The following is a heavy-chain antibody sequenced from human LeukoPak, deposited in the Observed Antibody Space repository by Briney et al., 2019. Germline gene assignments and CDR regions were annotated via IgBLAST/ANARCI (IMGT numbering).Heavy chain of an antibody. CDR1: GFSSSGHW. D-gene: IGHD6-6*01. CDR3: ARGPNSNWSGLDF. V-gene: IGHV3-74*01. CDR2: ISPTGSTT. Sequence: GGSLRLSCTASGFSSSGHWMHWARQLPGKGLVWVSRISPTGSTTSYADSVKGRFTVSRDNAKNTLYLQVNNLRAEDTAVYYCARGPNSNWSGLDFWGQGTLLTVSS. J-gene: IGHJ4*02.